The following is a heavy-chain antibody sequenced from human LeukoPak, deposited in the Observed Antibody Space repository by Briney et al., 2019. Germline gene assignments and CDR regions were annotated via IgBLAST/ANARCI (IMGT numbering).Heavy chain of an antibody. CDR3: ARDWLLRYSEGGFDS. V-gene: IGHV1-2*02. CDR1: GYTFTGYY. D-gene: IGHD3-9*01. CDR2: INPDSGGT. Sequence: GASVKVSCKASGYTFTGYYMHWVRQAPGQGLEWMGWINPDSGGTNYAQKFQGRVTMTRDTSISTAYMELSRLRSDDTAVYYCARDWLLRYSEGGFDSWGQGTLVTVSS. J-gene: IGHJ4*02.